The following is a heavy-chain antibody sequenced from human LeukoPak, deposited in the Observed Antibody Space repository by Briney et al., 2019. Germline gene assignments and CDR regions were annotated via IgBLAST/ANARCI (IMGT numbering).Heavy chain of an antibody. CDR1: GFTFSSYS. D-gene: IGHD5-18*01. Sequence: GGSLRLSCAASGFTFSSYSMNWVRQAPGKGLEWVSSISSSSSYIYYADSVKGRFTISRDNAKNSLYLQINSLRAEDMALYYCAKGMGYGYTTYYFDYWGQGTLVTVSS. J-gene: IGHJ4*02. CDR2: ISSSSSYI. CDR3: AKGMGYGYTTYYFDY. V-gene: IGHV3-21*04.